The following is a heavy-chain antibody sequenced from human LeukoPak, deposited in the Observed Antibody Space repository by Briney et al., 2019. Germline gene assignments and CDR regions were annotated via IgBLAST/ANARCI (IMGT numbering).Heavy chain of an antibody. CDR1: GGSFSGYY. CDR3: ARGTRGYSYGPPLGY. CDR2: INHSGST. J-gene: IGHJ4*02. D-gene: IGHD5-18*01. V-gene: IGHV4-34*01. Sequence: SETLSLTCAVYGGSFSGYYWSWIRQPPGKGQEWIGEINHSGSTNYNPSLKSRVTISVDTSKIQFSLKLSSVTAADTAVYYCARGTRGYSYGPPLGYWGQGTLVTVSS.